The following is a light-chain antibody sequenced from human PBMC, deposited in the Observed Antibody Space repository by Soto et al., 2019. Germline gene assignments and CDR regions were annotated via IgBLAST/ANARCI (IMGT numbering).Light chain of an antibody. J-gene: IGKJ3*01. CDR2: GAS. V-gene: IGKV3-20*01. Sequence: EIVLTQSPGTLSLSPGERATLSCRASQSVSSSYLAWYQQKPGQAPRLLIYGASSRATGIPDRFSGSGSGTDFHLNISRLEPEDFAVYYCQQYGSSFTFGPGTKVDIK. CDR1: QSVSSSY. CDR3: QQYGSSFT.